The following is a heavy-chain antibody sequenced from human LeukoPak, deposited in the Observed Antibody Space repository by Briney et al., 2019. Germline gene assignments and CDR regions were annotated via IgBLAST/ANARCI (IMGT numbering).Heavy chain of an antibody. CDR3: ARGGLEWSLYGMGYYYYYMDV. CDR2: MNPNSGNT. D-gene: IGHD3-3*01. V-gene: IGHV1-8*03. CDR1: GYTFTSYG. Sequence: ASVKVSCKASGYTFTSYGINWVRQATGQGLEWMGWMNPNSGNTGYAQKFQGRVTITRNTSISTAYMELSSLRSEDTAVYYCARGGLEWSLYGMGYYYYYMDVWGKGTTVTVSS. J-gene: IGHJ6*03.